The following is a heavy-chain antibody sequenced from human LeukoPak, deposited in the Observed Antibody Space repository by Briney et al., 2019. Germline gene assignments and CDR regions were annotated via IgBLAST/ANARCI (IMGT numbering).Heavy chain of an antibody. CDR1: GFTFSSNW. Sequence: GGSLRLSCAASGFTFSSNWMSWVRQAPGKGLEWVASINQDGSEKYYVDSVKGRFTISRDNAKNSLNLQMNSLRAEDTAVYYCAREGQGKWELFGEVDYWGQGILVTVSS. D-gene: IGHD1-26*01. J-gene: IGHJ4*02. CDR3: AREGQGKWELFGEVDY. CDR2: INQDGSEK. V-gene: IGHV3-7*01.